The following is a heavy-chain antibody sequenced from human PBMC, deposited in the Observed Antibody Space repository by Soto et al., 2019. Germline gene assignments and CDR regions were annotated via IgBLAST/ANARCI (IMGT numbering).Heavy chain of an antibody. V-gene: IGHV4-59*01. CDR3: ARDGQWGSSSWYPLDY. CDR1: GGSISRYY. CDR2: IHYSGST. Sequence: QVQLQESGPGLVKPSETLSLTCTVSGGSISRYYWSWIREPRGKGLGWIGYIHYSGSTNYNPSLKSRVTISVDTSKNQFSLKLSSVTAADTAVYYCARDGQWGSSSWYPLDYWGQGTLVTVSS. D-gene: IGHD6-13*01. J-gene: IGHJ4*02.